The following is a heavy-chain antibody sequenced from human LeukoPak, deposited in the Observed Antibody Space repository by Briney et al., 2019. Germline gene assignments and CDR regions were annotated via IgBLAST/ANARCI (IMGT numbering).Heavy chain of an antibody. Sequence: GGSLRLSCAASGFTFSDFYMSWVRQAPGRGLEWVANINKDGSEEKYVDSVKGRFTISRDNAKNSLYLQMSSLRADDTAVYYCARWPHCQDFWGRGTRVTVSS. CDR2: INKDGSEE. J-gene: IGHJ4*02. CDR1: GFTFSDFY. V-gene: IGHV3-7*03. CDR3: ARWPHCQDF.